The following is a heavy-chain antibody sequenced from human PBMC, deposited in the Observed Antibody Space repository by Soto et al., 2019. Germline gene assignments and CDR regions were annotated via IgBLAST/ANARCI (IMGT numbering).Heavy chain of an antibody. CDR2: IIPIFGTA. Sequence: SVKVSCKASGYTFTSYGISWVRQAPGQGLEWMGGIIPIFGTANYAQKFQGRVTITADESTSTAYMELSSLRSEDTAVYYCARASAGHTAMAHYYYYGMDVWGQGTTVTVSS. CDR3: ARASAGHTAMAHYYYYGMDV. V-gene: IGHV1-69*13. D-gene: IGHD5-18*01. CDR1: GYTFTSYG. J-gene: IGHJ6*02.